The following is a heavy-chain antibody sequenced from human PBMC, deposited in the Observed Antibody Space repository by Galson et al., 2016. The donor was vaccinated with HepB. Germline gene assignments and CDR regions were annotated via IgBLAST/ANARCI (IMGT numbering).Heavy chain of an antibody. CDR1: GFTVSSNY. D-gene: IGHD3-16*01. Sequence: SLRLSCAASGFTVSSNYMSWVRQAPGKGLEWVSVIYSGGSTYYADSVKGRFTISRDNSKNTLYLQMNSLKAEDTAVYYCARWGGSRAFDIWGQGTMVTVSS. CDR3: ARWGGSRAFDI. CDR2: IYSGGST. J-gene: IGHJ3*02. V-gene: IGHV3-53*01.